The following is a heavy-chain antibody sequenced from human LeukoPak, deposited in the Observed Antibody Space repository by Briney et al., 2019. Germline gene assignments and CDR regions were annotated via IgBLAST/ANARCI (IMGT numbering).Heavy chain of an antibody. V-gene: IGHV4-34*01. J-gene: IGHJ4*02. CDR2: INHSGST. CDR1: DGSLSGYY. CDR3: ARAASGSTIDY. D-gene: IGHD3-10*01. Sequence: PSETLSLTCAVYDGSLSGYYWSWIRQPPGKGLEWIGEINHSGSTNYNPSLKSRVTISVDTSKNQFSLELSSVTAADTAVYYCARAASGSTIDYWGQGTLVTVSS.